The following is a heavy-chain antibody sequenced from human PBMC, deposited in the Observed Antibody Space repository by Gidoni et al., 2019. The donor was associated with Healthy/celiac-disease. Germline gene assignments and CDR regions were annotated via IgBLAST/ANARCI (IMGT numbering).Heavy chain of an antibody. D-gene: IGHD6-19*01. J-gene: IGHJ4*02. Sequence: QVQLVQSGAEVKQPGASVKVSCKASGYTFTSYYMPWVRQAPGQGLEWMGIINPSGGSTSYAQKFQGRVTMTRDTSTSTVYMELSSLRSEDTAVYYCARDDPQIAVAGNGVFDYWGQGTLVTVSS. CDR1: GYTFTSYY. V-gene: IGHV1-46*01. CDR3: ARDDPQIAVAGNGVFDY. CDR2: INPSGGST.